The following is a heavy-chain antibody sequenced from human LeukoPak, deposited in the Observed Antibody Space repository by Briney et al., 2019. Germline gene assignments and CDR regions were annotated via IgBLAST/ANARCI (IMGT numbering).Heavy chain of an antibody. CDR3: ARGYSSRAKVGWFDP. CDR1: GGTFSSYA. Sequence: GASVKVSCKASGGTFSSYAISWVRQAPGQGLEWMGGIIPIFGTANYAQKFQGRVTITTDESTSTAYMELSSLRSEDTAVYYCARGYSSRAKVGWFDPWGQGTLVTVPS. D-gene: IGHD6-13*01. V-gene: IGHV1-69*05. CDR2: IIPIFGTA. J-gene: IGHJ5*02.